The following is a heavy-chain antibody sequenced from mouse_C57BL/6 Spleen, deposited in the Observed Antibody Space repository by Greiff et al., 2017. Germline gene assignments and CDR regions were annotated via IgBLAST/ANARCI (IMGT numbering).Heavy chain of an antibody. CDR3: TREDGNYDYFDY. Sequence: DVQLQESGEGLVKPGGSLKLSCAASGFTFSSYAMSWVRQTPEKRLEWVAYISSGGDYIYYADTVKGRFTISRDNARNTLYLQMSSLKSEDTAMYYGTREDGNYDYFDYWGQGTTLTVSS. J-gene: IGHJ2*01. V-gene: IGHV5-9-1*02. CDR1: GFTFSSYA. CDR2: ISSGGDYI. D-gene: IGHD2-1*01.